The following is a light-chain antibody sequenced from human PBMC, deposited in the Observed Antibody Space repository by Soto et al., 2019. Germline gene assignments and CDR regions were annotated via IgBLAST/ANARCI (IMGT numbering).Light chain of an antibody. Sequence: QSALTQPASVPGAPGQTITSSCSWTVHVIGAYDYVSWYQHRPGKAPKLIIYGVKNRPSGVSNRSSASKAAFTASLTISVLQTEDEADYYCSSYTTIYFYVFGPGTKVTVL. V-gene: IGLV2-14*01. CDR2: GVK. CDR3: SSYTTIYFYV. J-gene: IGLJ1*01. CDR1: VHVIGAYDY.